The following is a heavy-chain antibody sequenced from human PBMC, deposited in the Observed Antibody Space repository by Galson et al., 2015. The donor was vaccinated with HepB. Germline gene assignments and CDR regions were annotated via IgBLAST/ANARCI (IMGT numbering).Heavy chain of an antibody. Sequence: SLRLSCAASGFTFRSYSMNWVRQAPGKGLEWVSYISSSSSTIYYADSVKGRFTISRDNAKNSLYLQMNSLSAEDTAVYYCARDAGYSGYDIYFDYWGQGTLVTVSS. J-gene: IGHJ4*02. D-gene: IGHD5-12*01. CDR1: GFTFRSYS. CDR3: ARDAGYSGYDIYFDY. CDR2: ISSSSSTI. V-gene: IGHV3-48*04.